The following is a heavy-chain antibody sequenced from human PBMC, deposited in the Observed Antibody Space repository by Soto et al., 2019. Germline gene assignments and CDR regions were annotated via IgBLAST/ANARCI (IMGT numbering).Heavy chain of an antibody. V-gene: IGHV5-51*01. D-gene: IGHD3-3*01. CDR3: ARTPPPDFWSGYAYYYYGMDV. J-gene: IGHJ6*02. CDR1: GYSFTSYW. Sequence: GESLKISCKGSGYSFTSYWIGWVRQMPGKGLEWMGIIYPGDSDTRYSPSFQGQVTIAADKSISTAYLQWSSLKASDTAMYYCARTPPPDFWSGYAYYYYGMDVWGQGTTVTVSS. CDR2: IYPGDSDT.